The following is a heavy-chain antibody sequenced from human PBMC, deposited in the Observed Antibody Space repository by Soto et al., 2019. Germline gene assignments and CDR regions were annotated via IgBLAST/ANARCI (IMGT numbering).Heavy chain of an antibody. V-gene: IGHV3-15*01. CDR2: VKSKDDGGTT. J-gene: IGHJ4*02. CDR1: RFTFSYAW. Sequence: PGGSLRLSCVTSRFTFSYAWMSWVRQAPGKGLEWVARVKSKDDGGTTDYAAPVKGRFSISRDDARTTLYLQMNSLTIEDTAIYYCTDFDYWGQGTLVTVSS. CDR3: TDFDY.